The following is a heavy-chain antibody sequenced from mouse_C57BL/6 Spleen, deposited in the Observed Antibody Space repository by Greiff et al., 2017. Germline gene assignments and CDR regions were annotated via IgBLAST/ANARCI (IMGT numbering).Heavy chain of an antibody. J-gene: IGHJ3*01. CDR2: ISSGSSTI. CDR1: GFTFSDYG. Sequence: DVHLVESGGGLVKPGGSLKLSCAASGFTFSDYGMHWVRQAPEKGLEWVAYISSGSSTIYYADTVKGRFTISRDNAKNTLFLQMTSLRSEDTAMYYCARGTGFAWFAYWGQGTLVTVSA. D-gene: IGHD4-1*01. CDR3: ARGTGFAWFAY. V-gene: IGHV5-17*01.